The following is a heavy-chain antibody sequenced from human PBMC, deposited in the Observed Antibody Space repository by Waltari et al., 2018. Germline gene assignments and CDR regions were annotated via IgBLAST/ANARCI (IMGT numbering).Heavy chain of an antibody. V-gene: IGHV4-39*01. CDR2: ISYSGAT. CDR1: GGSVTSNRNY. CDR3: ATYIGASIGTAAFDV. D-gene: IGHD3-16*01. Sequence: LHLQESGPGLVKPSDTLSVTCRVSGGSVTSNRNYWGWVRQPPGKGLEWTATISYSGATYNNPSLKSRVTISVDTSKNQFSLKLSSVTAADTAVYYCATYIGASIGTAAFDVWGQGTMVTVSS. J-gene: IGHJ3*01.